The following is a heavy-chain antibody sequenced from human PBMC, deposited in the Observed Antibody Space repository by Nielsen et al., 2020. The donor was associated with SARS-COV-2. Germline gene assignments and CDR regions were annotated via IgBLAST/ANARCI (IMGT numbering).Heavy chain of an antibody. CDR3: ARAPPGNYDSSGYSFDY. V-gene: IGHV3-9*01. D-gene: IGHD3-22*01. Sequence: GGSLRLSCAASGFTFDDYAMHWVRQAPGKGLGWVSGISWNSGSIGYADSVKGRFTISRDNAKNSLYLQMNSLRSEDTAVYYCARAPPGNYDSSGYSFDYWGQGTLVTVSS. J-gene: IGHJ4*02. CDR1: GFTFDDYA. CDR2: ISWNSGSI.